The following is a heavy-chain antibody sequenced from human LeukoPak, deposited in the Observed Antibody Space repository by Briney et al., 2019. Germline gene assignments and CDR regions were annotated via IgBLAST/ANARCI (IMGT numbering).Heavy chain of an antibody. D-gene: IGHD3-10*01. CDR1: GFSFTTYW. Sequence: GGSLRLSCAASGFSFTTYWMSWVRQAPGKGLEWVANIRQDGTEKYYVDSVKGRFTISRDNAKNSLYLQMNSLRVEDTAVYYCAKLAKYFYGSETYYFFEHWGQGTPVTASS. V-gene: IGHV3-7*01. CDR3: AKLAKYFYGSETYYFFEH. CDR2: IRQDGTEK. J-gene: IGHJ4*02.